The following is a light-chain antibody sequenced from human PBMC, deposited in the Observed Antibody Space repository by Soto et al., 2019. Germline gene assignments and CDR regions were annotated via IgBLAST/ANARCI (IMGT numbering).Light chain of an antibody. CDR1: SNDVGGYNH. Sequence: QSALTQPASVSGSPGQSITISSTGTSNDVGGYNHVSWYQPHPGKAPKLIIYEVSYRPSGVSNRFSGSKSGNTASLTVSGLQAEDEAYYNCNSYRSTDTVVFGGGTKLTVL. CDR2: EVS. V-gene: IGLV2-14*01. J-gene: IGLJ2*01. CDR3: NSYRSTDTVV.